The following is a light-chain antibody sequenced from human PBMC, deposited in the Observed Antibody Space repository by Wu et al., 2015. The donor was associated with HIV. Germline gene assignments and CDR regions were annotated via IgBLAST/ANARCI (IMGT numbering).Light chain of an antibody. J-gene: IGKJ4*02. V-gene: IGKV1-5*03. CDR2: KAS. CDR3: QQYTTYWNLT. CDR1: QGISKS. Sequence: DIQMTQSPSSLSASVGDRVTITCRASQGISKSLAWYQQKPGKAPKLLIFKASTLQSGVPPRFSGSRSGTQFTLTISGLQPDDFATYYCQQYTTYWNLTFGGGTQVEIK.